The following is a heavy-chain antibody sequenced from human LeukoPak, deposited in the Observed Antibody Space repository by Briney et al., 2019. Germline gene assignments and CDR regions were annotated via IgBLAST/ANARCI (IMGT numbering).Heavy chain of an antibody. Sequence: SETLSLTCTVSGGSISSSNFYWGWIRQPPGKGLEWIGSIYYSGSTYYNPSLKSRVTISVDTSKNQFSLKLSSVTAADTAVYYCARDPIVGATPFDYWGQGTLVTVSS. D-gene: IGHD1-26*01. J-gene: IGHJ4*02. CDR3: ARDPIVGATPFDY. CDR1: GGSISSSNFY. CDR2: IYYSGST. V-gene: IGHV4-39*07.